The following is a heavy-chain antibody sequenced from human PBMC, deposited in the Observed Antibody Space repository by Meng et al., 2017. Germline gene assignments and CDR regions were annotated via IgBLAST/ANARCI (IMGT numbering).Heavy chain of an antibody. J-gene: IGHJ4*02. V-gene: IGHV1-69*06. CDR1: GGTFSSFA. CDR2: IIPIFGTA. Sequence: VPVVASGAEVKKPGASVKVPCKAPGGTFSSFAISWVRQAPGQGLEWMGGIIPIFGTANYAQKFQGRVTITADKSTSTAYMELSSLRSEDTAVYYCARVAYVGGAAAPDYWGQGTLVTVSS. CDR3: ARVAYVGGAAAPDY. D-gene: IGHD6-13*01.